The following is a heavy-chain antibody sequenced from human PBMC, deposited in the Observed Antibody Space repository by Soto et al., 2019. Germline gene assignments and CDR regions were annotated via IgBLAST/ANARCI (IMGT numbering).Heavy chain of an antibody. D-gene: IGHD4-17*01. J-gene: IGHJ5*02. CDR3: ASPDPGAPFHP. Sequence: QVQLVQSGAEVKKPGASVKVSCKAPRYIFTAYFMHWVRQAPGQGLEWMGWINPNNGATHYGLSFQGRVTITRETFNRTGHQELRWLRSGHTAVYYCASPDPGAPFHPWGQGTLVIVSS. CDR1: RYIFTAYF. V-gene: IGHV1-2*02. CDR2: INPNNGAT.